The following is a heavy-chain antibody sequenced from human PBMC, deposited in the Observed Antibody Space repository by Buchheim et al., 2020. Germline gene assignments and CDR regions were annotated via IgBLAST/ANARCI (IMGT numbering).Heavy chain of an antibody. J-gene: IGHJ5*02. CDR2: IYYSGST. CDR3: ARGGYCSSTSCYTGIVWFDP. Sequence: QVQLQESGPGLVKPSETLSLTCTVSGGSISSYYWSWIRQPPGKGLEWIGYIYYSGSTNYNPSLKSRVTISVDTSKNQFPQKLSSVTAADTAVYYCARGGYCSSTSCYTGIVWFDPWGQGTL. V-gene: IGHV4-59*01. D-gene: IGHD2-2*02. CDR1: GGSISSYY.